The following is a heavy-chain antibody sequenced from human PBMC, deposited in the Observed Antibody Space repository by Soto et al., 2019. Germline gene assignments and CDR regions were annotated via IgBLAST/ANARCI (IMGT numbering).Heavy chain of an antibody. J-gene: IGHJ4*02. CDR1: GFTFSTSW. D-gene: IGHD3-10*01. Sequence: EVQLVESGGVLVQPGGSLRVSCAASGFTFSTSWMNWVRQAPGKGLEWVANINGDGSEEYYVDSVRGRFTISRENVKNSLVLYMNSLRGEDTAVYYCAAGFPPDYWGQGTLVTVSS. CDR2: INGDGSEE. CDR3: AAGFPPDY. V-gene: IGHV3-7*01.